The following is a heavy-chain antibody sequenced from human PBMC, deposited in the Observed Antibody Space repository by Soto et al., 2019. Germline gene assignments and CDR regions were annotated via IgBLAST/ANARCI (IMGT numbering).Heavy chain of an antibody. CDR2: IWYDGSNK. CDR3: ARSIN. V-gene: IGHV3-33*01. J-gene: IGHJ4*02. Sequence: QVQLVESGGGVVQPGRSLRLSCAASGFPFSSYGMHWVRQAPGKGLDWVAVIWYDGSNKDYAESVKGRFTISRDNSKNMLYLQMNSLRADDTAVYYCARSINWGQGTLVTVSS. CDR1: GFPFSSYG.